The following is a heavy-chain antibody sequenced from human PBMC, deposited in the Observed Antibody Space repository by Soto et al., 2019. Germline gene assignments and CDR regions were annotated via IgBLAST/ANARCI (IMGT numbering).Heavy chain of an antibody. J-gene: IGHJ4*02. CDR2: ISSSSSYI. V-gene: IGHV3-21*01. CDR3: ARDDYGELHPFDY. D-gene: IGHD4-17*01. Sequence: EVQLVESGGGLVKPGGSLRLSCAASGFTFSSYSMNWVRQAPGKGLEWVSSISSSSSYIYYADSVKGRFTISRDNAKNSLYLQMNSLRAEDTAVYYCARDDYGELHPFDYWGQGTLVTVSS. CDR1: GFTFSSYS.